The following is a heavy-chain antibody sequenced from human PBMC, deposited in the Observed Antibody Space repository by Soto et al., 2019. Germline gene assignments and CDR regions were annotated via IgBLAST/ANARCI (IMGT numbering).Heavy chain of an antibody. CDR1: GFTFSSYG. D-gene: IGHD6-13*01. J-gene: IGHJ5*02. CDR3: AKVQAGTTWFDP. V-gene: IGHV3-30*18. Sequence: PGGSLRLSCAASGFTFSSYGMHWVRQAPGKGLEWVAVISYDGSNKYYADSVKGRFTISRDNSKNTLYLQMNSLRAEDTAVYYCAKVQAGTTWFDPWGQGTLVTVSS. CDR2: ISYDGSNK.